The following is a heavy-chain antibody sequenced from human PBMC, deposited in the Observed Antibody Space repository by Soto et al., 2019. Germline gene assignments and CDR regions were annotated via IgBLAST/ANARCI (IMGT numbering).Heavy chain of an antibody. CDR2: IRGFSPYA. V-gene: IGHV3-21*01. D-gene: IGHD3-10*01. Sequence: PGGSLRLSCVASGFTFRSYTMNWVRQAPGKGLEWVSGIRGFSPYAFYADSVKGRFTISRDNAQNSLFLQINSLRAEDTAVYYCARDSGYGSENSVNHYLDFWGHGTLVTVSS. CDR1: GFTFRSYT. J-gene: IGHJ4*01. CDR3: ARDSGYGSENSVNHYLDF.